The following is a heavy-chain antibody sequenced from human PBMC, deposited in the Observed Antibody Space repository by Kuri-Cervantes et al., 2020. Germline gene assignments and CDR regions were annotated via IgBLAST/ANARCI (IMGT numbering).Heavy chain of an antibody. Sequence: GGSLRLSCAASGFVFSNYCMHWVRQAAGKGLEWVAVIRLDGNNIYYGDSVQGRFTISRDNSKKTLYLQMDSLRVDDTAVYYCAIIWFGELEIMDVWGQGTTVTVSS. V-gene: IGHV3-30*02. J-gene: IGHJ6*02. CDR2: IRLDGNNI. CDR3: AIIWFGELEIMDV. D-gene: IGHD3-10*01. CDR1: GFVFSNYC.